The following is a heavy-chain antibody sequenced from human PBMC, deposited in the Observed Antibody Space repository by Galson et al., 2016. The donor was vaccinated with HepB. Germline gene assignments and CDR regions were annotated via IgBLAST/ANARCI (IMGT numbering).Heavy chain of an antibody. CDR3: ARNMLRAAYFDY. D-gene: IGHD2-15*01. J-gene: IGHJ4*02. CDR2: ITGSSDFI. CDR1: GFTFSSSE. V-gene: IGHV3-21*01. Sequence: SLRLSCAASGFTFSSSEMNWLRQAPGKGLEWVSYITGSSDFIKYADSVKGRFTVSRDNAKNSVYLHMNSLRGEDTAVYLCARNMLRAAYFDYWSQGTLVTVSS.